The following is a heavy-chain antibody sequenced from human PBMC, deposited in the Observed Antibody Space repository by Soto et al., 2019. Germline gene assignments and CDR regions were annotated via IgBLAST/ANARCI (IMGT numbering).Heavy chain of an antibody. V-gene: IGHV3-48*01. CDR3: ARDVYGVSNWFDP. CDR1: GFIFSSYS. Sequence: EVQLVESGGGLVQPGGSLRLSCAASGFIFSSYSMNWVRQAPGKGLEWVSYISSSSSSIYYADSAKGRFTISRDNAKNSLYLQMNSLRAEDTAVYYCARDVYGVSNWFDPWGQGTLVTVSS. J-gene: IGHJ5*02. D-gene: IGHD3-10*01. CDR2: ISSSSSSI.